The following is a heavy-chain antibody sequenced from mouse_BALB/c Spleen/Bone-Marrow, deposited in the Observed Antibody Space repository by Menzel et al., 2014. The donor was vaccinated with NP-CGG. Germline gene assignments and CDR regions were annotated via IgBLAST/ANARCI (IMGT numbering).Heavy chain of an antibody. V-gene: IGHV1-62-2*01. J-gene: IGHJ3*01. CDR2: FYPGSGSI. CDR3: ARHEERVSTTAAWFAY. Sequence: QVQLQQSGAELVKPGASVKLSCKASGYTFTEYTIHWVKQRSGQGLEWIGWFYPGSGSIKYNEKFKDKATLTADKSSSTVYMELSRLTSEDAAVYFCARHEERVSTTAAWFAYWGQGTLVTVSA. D-gene: IGHD1-2*01. CDR1: GYTFTEYT.